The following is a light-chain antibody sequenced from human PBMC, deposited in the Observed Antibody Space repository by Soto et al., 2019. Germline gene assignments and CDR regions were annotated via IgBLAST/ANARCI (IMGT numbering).Light chain of an antibody. CDR1: QSISTY. J-gene: IGKJ4*01. CDR3: QQTYSTPLT. V-gene: IGKV1-39*01. CDR2: AAS. Sequence: DLQMTQSPSSLSASIGDRVTITCRASQSISTYLNWYQQKPGRAPKLLIYAASSLQSEVPSRFSGSGSGTDFTLTISILQPEDSATYYCQQTYSTPLTFGGGTKVEIK.